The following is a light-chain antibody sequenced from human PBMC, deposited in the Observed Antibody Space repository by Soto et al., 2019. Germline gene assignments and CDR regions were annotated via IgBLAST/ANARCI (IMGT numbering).Light chain of an antibody. CDR2: EVT. CDR3: SSYSGSNTVL. J-gene: IGLJ2*01. V-gene: IGLV2-8*01. Sequence: HSALTQPPSASGSPGQSITISCTGTSSDIGAYNYVSWYQQHPGKAPKLIIYEVTRRPSGVPDRFSGSKSGNTASLTVSGLQAEDETDYYCSSYSGSNTVLFGGGTKLTVL. CDR1: SSDIGAYNY.